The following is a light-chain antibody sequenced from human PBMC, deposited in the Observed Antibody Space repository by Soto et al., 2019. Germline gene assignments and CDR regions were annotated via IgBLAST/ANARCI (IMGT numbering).Light chain of an antibody. J-gene: IGLJ2*01. CDR3: SSYTGSSTLI. V-gene: IGLV2-14*01. CDR2: DVS. Sequence: QSALTQPASVSGSPGQSVTISCTGTSSDVGGYNFVSWYQQYPGTAPKLLIYDVSNRPSGVSNRFSGSKSGSTASLTISGLQAEDEADYYCSSYTGSSTLIFGGGTKLTVL. CDR1: SSDVGGYNF.